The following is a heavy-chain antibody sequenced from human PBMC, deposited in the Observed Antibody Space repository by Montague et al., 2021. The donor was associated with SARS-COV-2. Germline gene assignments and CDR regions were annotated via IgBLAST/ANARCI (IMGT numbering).Heavy chain of an antibody. CDR3: AREDRWNWFDP. Sequence: NPSLETRVTISVDPSKNQFSLKLSSVTAADTAVYYCAREDRWNWFDPWGQGTLVIVSS. V-gene: IGHV4-59*01. J-gene: IGHJ5*02. D-gene: IGHD5-24*01.